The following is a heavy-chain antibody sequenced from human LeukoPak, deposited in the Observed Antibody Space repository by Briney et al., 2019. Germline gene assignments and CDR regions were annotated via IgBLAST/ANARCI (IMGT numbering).Heavy chain of an antibody. J-gene: IGHJ6*03. V-gene: IGHV4-59*08. D-gene: IGHD4-11*01. CDR3: ASNDYTDYYYMDV. CDR1: GGSISSYY. Sequence: SETLSLTCTVSGGSISSYYWSWIRQPPGKGLEWIGYIYYSGSTYYNPSLKSRVTISVDTSKNQFSLKLSSVTAADTAVYYCASNDYTDYYYMDVWGKGTTVTVSS. CDR2: IYYSGST.